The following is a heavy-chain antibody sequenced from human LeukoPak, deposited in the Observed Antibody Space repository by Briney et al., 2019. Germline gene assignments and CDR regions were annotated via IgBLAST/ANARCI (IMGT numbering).Heavy chain of an antibody. D-gene: IGHD4-17*01. Sequence: ASVKVSCKASRYTFTGYYIHWVRQAPGQGLEWMGWINPNRGGTNYAQKFQGRVTMTRDTSINTVYMELSRLRSDDTAVYYCARVPSDGDHYDYWGQGTLVTVSS. CDR2: INPNRGGT. V-gene: IGHV1-2*02. J-gene: IGHJ4*02. CDR1: RYTFTGYY. CDR3: ARVPSDGDHYDY.